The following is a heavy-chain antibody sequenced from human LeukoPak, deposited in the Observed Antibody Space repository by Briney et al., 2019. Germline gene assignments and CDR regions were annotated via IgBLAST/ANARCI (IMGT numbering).Heavy chain of an antibody. D-gene: IGHD6-13*01. CDR3: ARDAYSSSEVDWFDP. CDR1: GGSISSYY. J-gene: IGHJ5*02. V-gene: IGHV4-59*01. Sequence: SETLSLTCIVSGGSISSYYWSWIRQPPGKGLEWIGYIYYIGSTNYNPSLKSRVTISVDTSKNQFSLKLSSVTAADMAVYYCARDAYSSSEVDWFDPWGQGTLVTVSS. CDR2: IYYIGST.